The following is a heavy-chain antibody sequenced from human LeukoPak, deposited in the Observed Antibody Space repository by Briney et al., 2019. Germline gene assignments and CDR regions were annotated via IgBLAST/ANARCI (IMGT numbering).Heavy chain of an antibody. Sequence: GGSLRLSCAASGFRFSTFWMSWVRQAPGKGLDWVANINQNGGVKHYVDSVKGRLTISRDNAKNSLYLQMTSLRADDAAVYYCATSDDAAGTSWGQGTLVTVSS. V-gene: IGHV3-7*01. D-gene: IGHD6-25*01. CDR1: GFRFSTFW. CDR3: ATSDDAAGTS. CDR2: INQNGGVK. J-gene: IGHJ5*02.